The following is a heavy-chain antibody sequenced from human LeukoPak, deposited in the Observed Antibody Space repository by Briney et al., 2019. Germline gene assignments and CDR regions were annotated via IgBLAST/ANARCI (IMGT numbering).Heavy chain of an antibody. CDR1: GFTFSSYS. CDR3: ARDGPIVVVTACPPYFDY. Sequence: GGSLRLSCAASGFTFSSYSMNWVRQAPGKGLEWVSYISSSSSTIYYADSVKGRFTISRDNAKNSLYLQMNSLRAEDTAVYYCARDGPIVVVTACPPYFDYWGQGTLVTVSS. CDR2: ISSSSSTI. D-gene: IGHD2-21*02. J-gene: IGHJ4*02. V-gene: IGHV3-48*04.